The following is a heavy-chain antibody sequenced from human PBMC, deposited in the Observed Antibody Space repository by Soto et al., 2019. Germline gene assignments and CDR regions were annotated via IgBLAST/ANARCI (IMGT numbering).Heavy chain of an antibody. Sequence: VQLVESGGGVVQPGRSLTLSCVASGFTLSNYGMHWVRQAPGKGLEWVAVIWYDGTTTYSADSVKGRFSISRDNSKNALFLQLSSLRGEDKAVYYCARNVGSSGSSRWFDTWGQGTLVTVSS. CDR1: GFTLSNYG. J-gene: IGHJ5*02. CDR3: ARNVGSSGSSRWFDT. CDR2: IWYDGTTT. V-gene: IGHV3-33*01. D-gene: IGHD3-10*01.